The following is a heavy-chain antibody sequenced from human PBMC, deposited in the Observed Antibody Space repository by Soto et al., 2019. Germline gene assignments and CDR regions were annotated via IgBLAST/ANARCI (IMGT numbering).Heavy chain of an antibody. CDR1: GGSISSYY. CDR2: IYYSGRT. V-gene: IGHV4-59*01. D-gene: IGHD4-17*01. J-gene: IGHJ4*02. CDR3: AGAYGDYVFDY. Sequence: QVQLQESGPGLVKPSETLSLTCTVSGGSISSYYWSWIRQPPGKGLEWIGYIYYSGRTNYNPSLRSRVTISVDTSKNQFSLKLSSVTAADTAVYYCAGAYGDYVFDYWGQGTLVTVSS.